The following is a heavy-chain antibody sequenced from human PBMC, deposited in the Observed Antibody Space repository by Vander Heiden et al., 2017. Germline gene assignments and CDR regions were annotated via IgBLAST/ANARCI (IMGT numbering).Heavy chain of an antibody. V-gene: IGHV3-73*01. J-gene: IGHJ4*02. Sequence: VGRIRTKAKSYATAYAASVEGRFTISRDDSKNTAYLQMNSLKTEDTAVYYCTRNYYDSTGYRHFDYWAQGTLVTVYS. D-gene: IGHD3-22*01. CDR3: TRNYYDSTGYRHFDY. CDR2: IRTKAKSYAT.